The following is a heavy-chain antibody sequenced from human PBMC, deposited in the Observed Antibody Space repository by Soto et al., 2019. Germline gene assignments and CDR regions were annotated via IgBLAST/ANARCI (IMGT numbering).Heavy chain of an antibody. CDR1: GDSISSTNW. CDR3: TRDVWSGFYKWFDL. J-gene: IGHJ5*02. CDR2: IYRGGST. D-gene: IGHD3-3*01. Sequence: QVHLQESGPGLVKPSGTLSLTCTVSGDSISSTNWWSWVRQSPGKGLEWIGEIYRGGSTNYNPSLESRVTISVDNSKNEISLKLSSVTAADTAVYYCTRDVWSGFYKWFDLWGQGTLVTVSS. V-gene: IGHV4-4*02.